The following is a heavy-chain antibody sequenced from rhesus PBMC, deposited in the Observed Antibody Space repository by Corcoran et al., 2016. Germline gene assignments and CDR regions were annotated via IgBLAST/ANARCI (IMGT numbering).Heavy chain of an antibody. Sequence: QVQLQESGPGVVKPSETLSPTCAVSGGSISDSYRWSWIRQPPGKGLEWIGYIYGSSTSPHYTPSLTSRVTISKDTSKTQFSLKLSSVTAADTAVYYCALEDTDAFDFWGQGLRVTVSS. J-gene: IGHJ3*01. CDR1: GGSISDSYR. D-gene: IGHD3-9*01. V-gene: IGHV4S10*01. CDR2: IYGSSTSP. CDR3: ALEDTDAFDF.